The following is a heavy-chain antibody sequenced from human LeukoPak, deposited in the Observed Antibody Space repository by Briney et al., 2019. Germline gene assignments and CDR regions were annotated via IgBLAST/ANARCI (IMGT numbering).Heavy chain of an antibody. CDR3: AKDGFDISHCSSTSCYEAVLMFEGMDV. J-gene: IGHJ6*04. D-gene: IGHD2-2*01. CDR2: IRYDGSRQ. V-gene: IGHV3-30*02. Sequence: GGSLRLSCEASGFIFSNYVKHWVRPAPGKGLEWVAFIRYDGSRQYSADSVKGRFTISRDNSKNTLSLQMNSLRPEDTAVYYCAKDGFDISHCSSTSCYEAVLMFEGMDVWGKGTTVTISA. CDR1: GFIFSNYV.